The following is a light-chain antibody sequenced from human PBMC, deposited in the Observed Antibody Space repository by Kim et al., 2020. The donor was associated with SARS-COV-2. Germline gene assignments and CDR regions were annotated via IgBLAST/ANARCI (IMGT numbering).Light chain of an antibody. J-gene: IGKJ1*01. V-gene: IGKV1-6*01. CDR2: AAS. CDR1: QGIRND. Sequence: ASIGDRVTITCRPSQGIRNDLSWYQQKPGQAPKVLVYAASSVQPGVPSRCSGSGSDTEFTLTISSLQPEDAATYYCLQDYTYPWTFGQGTKVDIK. CDR3: LQDYTYPWT.